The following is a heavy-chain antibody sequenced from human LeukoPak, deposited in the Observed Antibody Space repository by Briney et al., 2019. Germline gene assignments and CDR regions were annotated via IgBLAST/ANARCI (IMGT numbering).Heavy chain of an antibody. CDR3: ARARSNDAFDI. CDR1: GYSISSGYY. Sequence: SETLSLTCTVSGYSISSGYYWGWIRQPPGKGLEWIGRIYTSGSTNYNPSLKSRVTMSVDTSKNQFSLKLSSVTAADTAVYYCARARSNDAFDIWGQGTLVSVSS. J-gene: IGHJ3*02. V-gene: IGHV4-38-2*02. CDR2: IYTSGST.